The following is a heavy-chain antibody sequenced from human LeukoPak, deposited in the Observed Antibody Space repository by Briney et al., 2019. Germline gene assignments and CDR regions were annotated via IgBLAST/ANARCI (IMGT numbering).Heavy chain of an antibody. Sequence: GRSLRLSCAASGFTFSSWAMSWVRQAPGKGLEWVSTISGSGGSTYYADSVKGRFTISRDNSKNTLYLQMNSLRAEDTAVYYCAKKVVPTSTNWFDPWGQGTLVTVSS. J-gene: IGHJ5*02. V-gene: IGHV3-23*01. CDR3: AKKVVPTSTNWFDP. CDR2: ISGSGGST. CDR1: GFTFSSWA. D-gene: IGHD2-15*01.